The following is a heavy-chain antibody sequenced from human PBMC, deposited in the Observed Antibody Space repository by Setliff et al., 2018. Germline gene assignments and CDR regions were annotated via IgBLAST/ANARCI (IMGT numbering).Heavy chain of an antibody. CDR2: ISPYNGKT. D-gene: IGHD2-15*01. J-gene: IGHJ4*02. V-gene: IGHV1-18*01. CDR1: ADTFSRYD. Sequence: VASVKVSCKASADTFSRYDITWVRQAPGQGLEWMGWISPYNGKTEHAQMFQGRVTMATDRTTNTAYMELRSLKADDTALYYCATEGKRDMSPHFHDWGQGTLVTVSS. CDR3: ATEGKRDMSPHFHD.